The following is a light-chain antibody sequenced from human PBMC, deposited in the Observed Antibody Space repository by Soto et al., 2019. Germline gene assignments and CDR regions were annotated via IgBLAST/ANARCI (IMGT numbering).Light chain of an antibody. CDR3: QQYNSYPLT. CDR1: QSISSW. CDR2: KAS. V-gene: IGKV1-5*03. Sequence: DIQMTQSPSTLSASVGDRVTITCRASQSISSWLAWYQQKPGKAPKLLIYKASSLESGVPSRFSGSGSGTEFTLTISSLQPDDCATYYCQQYNSYPLTCGGGTKVEIK. J-gene: IGKJ4*01.